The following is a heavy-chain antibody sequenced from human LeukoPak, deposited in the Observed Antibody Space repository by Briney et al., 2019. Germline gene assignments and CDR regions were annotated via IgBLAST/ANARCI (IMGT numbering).Heavy chain of an antibody. CDR1: GLIFSGYA. CDR3: ARERGRGRDSPWFDY. CDR2: ITATGGST. V-gene: IGHV3-23*01. D-gene: IGHD1-26*01. J-gene: IGHJ4*02. Sequence: PGGSLRLSCADSGLIFSGYAVNWVRQAPGKGLEWVSSITATGGSTYYADSVKGRFTISRDNSKNTLDLQMTGLRAEDTAVYYCARERGRGRDSPWFDYWGQGTLVTVSS.